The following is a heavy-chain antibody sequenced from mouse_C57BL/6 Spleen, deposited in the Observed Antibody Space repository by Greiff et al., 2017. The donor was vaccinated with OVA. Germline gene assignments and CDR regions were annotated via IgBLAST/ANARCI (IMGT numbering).Heavy chain of an antibody. CDR1: GYTFTSYW. CDR2: IHPNSGST. J-gene: IGHJ4*01. CDR3: ARGDYGFQSPDYAMDY. V-gene: IGHV1-64*01. Sequence: QVQLQQPGAELVKPGASVKLSCKASGYTFTSYWMHWVKQRPGQGLEWIGMIHPNSGSTNYNEKFKSKATLTVDKSSSTAYMQLSSLTSEDSAVYYCARGDYGFQSPDYAMDYWGQGTSVTVSS. D-gene: IGHD1-1*01.